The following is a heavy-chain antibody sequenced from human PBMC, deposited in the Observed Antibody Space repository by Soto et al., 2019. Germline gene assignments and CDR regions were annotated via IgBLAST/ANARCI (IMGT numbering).Heavy chain of an antibody. CDR3: AKVGEGELSLRFAFDI. V-gene: IGHV3-23*01. CDR2: ISGSGGNT. Sequence: EVQLLESGGGLVQPGGSLRLSCAASGFTFSSYAMSWVRQAPGKGLEWVSAISGSGGNTYYADSVKGRFTISRDNSKNPLYLQMNSLRAEDTAVYYCAKVGEGELSLRFAFDIWGQGTMVTVSS. J-gene: IGHJ3*02. CDR1: GFTFSSYA. D-gene: IGHD3-16*02.